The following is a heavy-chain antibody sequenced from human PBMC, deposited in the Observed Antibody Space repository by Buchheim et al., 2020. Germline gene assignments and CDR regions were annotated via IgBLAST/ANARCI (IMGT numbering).Heavy chain of an antibody. V-gene: IGHV4-59*12. CDR1: GASMTSYY. Sequence: QVQLQESGPGLVKPSETLSLTCTVSGASMTSYYWSWIRQPPGKGLEWIGYIYYSGSTYYNPSLKSRVTISVDTSKNQFSLKLSSVTAADTAVYYCARASEGSIAVAGLHFDYWGQGTL. CDR2: IYYSGST. CDR3: ARASEGSIAVAGLHFDY. J-gene: IGHJ4*02. D-gene: IGHD6-19*01.